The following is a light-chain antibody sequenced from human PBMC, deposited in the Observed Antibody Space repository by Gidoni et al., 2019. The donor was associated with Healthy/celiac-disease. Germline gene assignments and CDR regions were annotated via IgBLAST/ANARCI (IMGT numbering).Light chain of an antibody. J-gene: IGKJ5*01. Sequence: PSSLSASVGDRVTITCRASQSISSYLNWYQQKPGKAPKLLIYAASSLQSGVSSRFSGSGSGTDFTLTISSQQPEDFATYYCQQSYSTPITFGQGTRLEIK. CDR1: QSISSY. V-gene: IGKV1-39*01. CDR2: AAS. CDR3: QQSYSTPIT.